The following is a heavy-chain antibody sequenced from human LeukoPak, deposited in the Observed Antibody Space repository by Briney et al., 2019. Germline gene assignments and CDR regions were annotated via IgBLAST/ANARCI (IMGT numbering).Heavy chain of an antibody. Sequence: SQTLSLTCTVSGGSISSYYWSWIRQPAGKGLEWIGRIYTSGSTNYNPSLKSRVTMSVDTSKNQFSLKLSSVTAADTAVYYCARDRRSYYAADFDYWGQGTLVTVSS. CDR1: GGSISSYY. CDR2: IYTSGST. D-gene: IGHD1-26*01. J-gene: IGHJ4*02. V-gene: IGHV4-4*07. CDR3: ARDRRSYYAADFDY.